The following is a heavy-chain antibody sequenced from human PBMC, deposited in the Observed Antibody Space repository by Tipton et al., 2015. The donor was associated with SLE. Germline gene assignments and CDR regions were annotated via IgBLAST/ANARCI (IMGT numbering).Heavy chain of an antibody. CDR3: ARRQEQLVRGYFDY. D-gene: IGHD6-6*01. V-gene: IGHV4-61*01. Sequence: TLSLTCTVSGGSVSSGSYYWSWIRQPPGKGLEWIGYIYYSGSTNYNPSLKSRVTISVDTSKNQFSLKLSSVTAADTAVYYCARRQEQLVRGYFDYWGQGTLVTVSS. CDR1: GGSVSSGSYY. CDR2: IYYSGST. J-gene: IGHJ4*02.